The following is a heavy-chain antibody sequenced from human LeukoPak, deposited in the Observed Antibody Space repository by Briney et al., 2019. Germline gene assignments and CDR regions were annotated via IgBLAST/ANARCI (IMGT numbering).Heavy chain of an antibody. CDR3: AKDSEEWELLTGCWYFDL. Sequence: GGSLRLSCAASGFTFSSYALSWVRQAPGKGLEWVSAISDSGGSTYYADSVKGRFTISRDNSNNTLYLQMNSLRAEDTAVYYCAKDSEEWELLTGCWYFDLWGRGTLVTVSS. CDR2: ISDSGGST. D-gene: IGHD1-26*01. J-gene: IGHJ2*01. V-gene: IGHV3-23*01. CDR1: GFTFSSYA.